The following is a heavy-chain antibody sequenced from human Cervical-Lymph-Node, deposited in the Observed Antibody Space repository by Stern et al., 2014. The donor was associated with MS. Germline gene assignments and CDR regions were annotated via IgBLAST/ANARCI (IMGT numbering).Heavy chain of an antibody. CDR1: GYTFSSFA. D-gene: IGHD3-16*01. CDR3: GRGWGNTRH. CDR2: ITVYNGNT. V-gene: IGHV1-18*01. Sequence: QVQLVQSGAEVKKPGASVNVSCKASGYTFSSFAITWVRQAPGQGLEWMGTITVYNGNTNYAQRVQDRVTMTTDTSTNTAYMEGRTLRSDDPPLYSWGRGWGNTRHWGQGTLVTVSS. J-gene: IGHJ4*02.